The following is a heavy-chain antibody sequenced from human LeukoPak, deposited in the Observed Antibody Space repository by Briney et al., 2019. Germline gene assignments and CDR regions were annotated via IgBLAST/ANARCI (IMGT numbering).Heavy chain of an antibody. CDR2: ILYTGRT. CDR1: GDSISSSRFY. D-gene: IGHD1-26*01. Sequence: SETLSLTCTVSGDSISSSRFYWAWTRQPPGKGLEWIGSILYTGRTFYNPSLESRVTISVDTSRNQFSLRLGSVTASDTAVYYCARRDVGATIDYWGQGTLVTVSS. J-gene: IGHJ4*02. CDR3: ARRDVGATIDY. V-gene: IGHV4-39*01.